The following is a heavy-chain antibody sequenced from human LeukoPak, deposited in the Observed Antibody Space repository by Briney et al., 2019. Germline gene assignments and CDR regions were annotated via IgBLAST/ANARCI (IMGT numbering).Heavy chain of an antibody. CDR1: GFTFNNYA. V-gene: IGHV3-23*01. D-gene: IGHD6-19*01. J-gene: IGHJ2*01. Sequence: GGSLRLSCAASGFTFNNYAMTWVRQAPGKGLEWVSGISGSGANTYYADSVKGRFTISRDNAKNTLYLQINSLRAEDTAVYYCVSTVDYWYFDLWGRGTLVTVSS. CDR3: VSTVDYWYFDL. CDR2: ISGSGANT.